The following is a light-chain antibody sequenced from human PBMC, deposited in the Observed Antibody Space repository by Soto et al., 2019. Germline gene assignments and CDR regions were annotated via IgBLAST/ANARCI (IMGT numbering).Light chain of an antibody. V-gene: IGKV1-39*01. Sequence: DIQMTQSPSSLSASVVDRITTTFRASQSISNYLSWYQQKPGQAPKLLIYAASSLESGVPSRFSGSESGTDFTLTISSLQPEDFATYYCQQSYSTPWTFGQGTKVDIK. J-gene: IGKJ1*01. CDR2: AAS. CDR1: QSISNY. CDR3: QQSYSTPWT.